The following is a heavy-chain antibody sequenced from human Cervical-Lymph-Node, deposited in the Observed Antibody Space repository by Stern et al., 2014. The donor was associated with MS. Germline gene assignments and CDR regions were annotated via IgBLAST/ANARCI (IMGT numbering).Heavy chain of an antibody. CDR3: ARTWIAVRNTKWFDP. V-gene: IGHV4-34*01. D-gene: IGHD6-6*01. Sequence: QVQLQQWGAGLLKPSETLSLTCAVYGGSFDAFYWSWIRQPPGKGLEWIGEISHSGYTNYKPSLKSRVTISVDTSKNQFSLKMSSVTAADTAVYYCARTWIAVRNTKWFDPWGQGTLVTVSS. CDR1: GGSFDAFY. CDR2: ISHSGYT. J-gene: IGHJ5*02.